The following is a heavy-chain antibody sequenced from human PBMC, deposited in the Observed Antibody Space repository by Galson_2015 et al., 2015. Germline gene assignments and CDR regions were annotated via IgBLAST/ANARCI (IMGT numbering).Heavy chain of an antibody. CDR1: GYTFTSYG. CDR3: ARDYRAGNRGYSGYDAVDY. CDR2: ISAYNGNT. J-gene: IGHJ4*02. D-gene: IGHD5-12*01. Sequence: QSGAEVKKPGASVKVSCKASGYTFTSYGISWVRQAPGQGLEWMGWISAYNGNTNYAQKLQGRVTMTTDTSTSTAYMELRSLRSDDTAVYYCARDYRAGNRGYSGYDAVDYWGQGTLVTVSS. V-gene: IGHV1-18*01.